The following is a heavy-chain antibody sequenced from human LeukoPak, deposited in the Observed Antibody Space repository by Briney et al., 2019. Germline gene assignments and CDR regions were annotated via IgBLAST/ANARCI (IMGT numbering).Heavy chain of an antibody. J-gene: IGHJ4*02. CDR1: GGSITNYY. V-gene: IGHV4-59*12. D-gene: IGHD5-18*01. CDR3: AGQEDTAMGLQW. Sequence: ASETLSLTCTVSGGSITNYYWSWIRQPPGKGLEWIGFSYYNGNTNYNPSLKSRVTISVDMSKNQFSLSLRSVTAADTAVYYCAGQEDTAMGLQWWGQGTLVTVSS. CDR2: SYYNGNT.